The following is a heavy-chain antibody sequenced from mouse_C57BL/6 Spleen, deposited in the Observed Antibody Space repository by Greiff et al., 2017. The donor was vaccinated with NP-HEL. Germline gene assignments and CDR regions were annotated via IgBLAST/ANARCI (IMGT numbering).Heavy chain of an antibody. V-gene: IGHV14-3*01. CDR2: IDPANGNT. CDR1: GFNFKNTY. CDR3: AREYCGSSRFDY. D-gene: IGHD1-1*01. Sequence: DVKLVESVAELVRPGASVKLSCTASGFNFKNTYMPWVKQRPEQGLEWIGRIDPANGNTKYAPKFQGKATITADTSSNTAYLQLSSLTSEDTAIYYCAREYCGSSRFDYWGKGTTLTVSS. J-gene: IGHJ2*01.